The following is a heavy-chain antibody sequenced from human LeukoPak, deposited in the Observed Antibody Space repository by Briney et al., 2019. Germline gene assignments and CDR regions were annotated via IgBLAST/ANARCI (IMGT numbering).Heavy chain of an antibody. Sequence: GGSLRLSCEASGFTFSSYGMHWVRQAPGKGLEWVAVISYDGSNKYYADSVKGRFTISRDNSKNTLYLQMNSLRAEDTAVYCCAKPVVYSSSWYYFDYWGQGTLVTVSS. D-gene: IGHD6-13*01. CDR3: AKPVVYSSSWYYFDY. V-gene: IGHV3-30*18. CDR1: GFTFSSYG. J-gene: IGHJ4*02. CDR2: ISYDGSNK.